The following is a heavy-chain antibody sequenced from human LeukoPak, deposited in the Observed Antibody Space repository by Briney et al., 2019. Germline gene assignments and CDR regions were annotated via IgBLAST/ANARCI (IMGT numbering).Heavy chain of an antibody. V-gene: IGHV1-18*04. D-gene: IGHD4-17*01. CDR3: ARDLHDYGDYDPTFDY. CDR2: ISAYNGNT. Sequence: ASVKVSCTASGYTFTSYGISWVRQAPGQGLEWMGWISAYNGNTNYAQKLQGRVTMTTDTSTSTAYMELRSLRSDDTAVYYCARDLHDYGDYDPTFDYWGQGTLVTVSS. J-gene: IGHJ4*02. CDR1: GYTFTSYG.